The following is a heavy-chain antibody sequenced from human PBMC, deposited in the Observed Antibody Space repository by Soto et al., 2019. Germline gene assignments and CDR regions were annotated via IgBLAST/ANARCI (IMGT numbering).Heavy chain of an antibody. CDR3: SLFSTNRCYPIDY. Sequence: PGGSLRLSCAASGFTFSSYAMSWVRQAPGKGMEWVSAISGSGVTTDSADSVRGRFTISRDHSKNTLYLHMNGLRAEDTGVYYFSLFSTNRCYPIDYWGQVTLVTGSS. D-gene: IGHD2-2*01. CDR1: GFTFSSYA. V-gene: IGHV3-23*01. CDR2: ISGSGVTT. J-gene: IGHJ4*02.